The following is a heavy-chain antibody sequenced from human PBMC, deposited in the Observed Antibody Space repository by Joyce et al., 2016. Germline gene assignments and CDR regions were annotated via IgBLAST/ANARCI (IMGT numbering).Heavy chain of an antibody. V-gene: IGHV4-59*01. CDR1: GGSISSYY. CDR3: ARDHGGNSYWYFDL. CDR2: IYSSGST. D-gene: IGHD4-23*01. Sequence: QVQLQESGPGLVKPSETLSLLCTVSGGSISSYYWSWIRQPPGKGLEWIGDIYSSGSTNYNPARRSRVTIAVDTSKSQFSLKLSSVTAADSAVYYCARDHGGNSYWYFDLWGRGTLVTVSS. J-gene: IGHJ2*01.